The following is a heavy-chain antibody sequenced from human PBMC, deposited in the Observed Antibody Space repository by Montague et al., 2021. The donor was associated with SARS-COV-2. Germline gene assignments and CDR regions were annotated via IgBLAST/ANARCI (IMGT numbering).Heavy chain of an antibody. CDR2: IHPYGDI. D-gene: IGHD2-21*01. CDR3: AIGGDSAKCGI. J-gene: IGHJ3*02. CDR1: GDSVTERY. Sequence: SETLSLTCTVSGDSVTERYLNWVRQVAGKGLEWIGFIHPYGDIHYNASLKSRVILSRDASKNQFSLTLTSVTAADTAVYYCAIGGDSAKCGIWGRGTLVTVSS. V-gene: IGHV4-4*07.